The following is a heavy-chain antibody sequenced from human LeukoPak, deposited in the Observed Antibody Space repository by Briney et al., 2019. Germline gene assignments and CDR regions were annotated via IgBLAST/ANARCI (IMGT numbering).Heavy chain of an antibody. CDR2: IYYSGST. J-gene: IGHJ5*02. CDR1: GGSISSYY. V-gene: IGHV4-59*08. Sequence: SETLSLTCTVSGGSISSYYWSWIRQPPGKGLEWIGYIYYSGSTNYNPSLKSRVTISVDTSKNQFSLKLSSVTAADMAVYYCARTGLVVVDWFDPWGQGTLVTVSS. D-gene: IGHD2-15*01. CDR3: ARTGLVVVDWFDP.